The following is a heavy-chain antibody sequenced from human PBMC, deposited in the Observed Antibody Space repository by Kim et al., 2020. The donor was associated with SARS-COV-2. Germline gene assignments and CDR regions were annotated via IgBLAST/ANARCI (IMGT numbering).Heavy chain of an antibody. D-gene: IGHD1-26*01. CDR3: SGGLGGSHSYYFDF. V-gene: IGHV4-34*01. J-gene: IGHJ4*02. CDR2: INHIGST. CDR1: GGSFSGHY. Sequence: SETLSLTCAVYGGSFSGHYWSWIRQPPGKGLEWIGEINHIGSTKYNPSLKSRLRISVDTSRNQFSLKLYSVTAADTAVYYCSGGLGGSHSYYFDFWAQGTLVTASS.